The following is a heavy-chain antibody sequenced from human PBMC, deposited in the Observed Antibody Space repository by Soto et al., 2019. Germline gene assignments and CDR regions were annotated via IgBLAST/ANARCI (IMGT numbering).Heavy chain of an antibody. D-gene: IGHD3-3*01. V-gene: IGHV3-21*01. Sequence: PGGSLRLSCAASGFTFSSYSLNWVRQAPGKGLEWVSSISSSSTYTYYADSVKGRFTISRDNAKSSLYLEMNSLRAEDTAVYYCARDFWSGYYTRDYYYGMDVWGQGTTVTVSS. J-gene: IGHJ6*02. CDR3: ARDFWSGYYTRDYYYGMDV. CDR1: GFTFSSYS. CDR2: ISSSSTYT.